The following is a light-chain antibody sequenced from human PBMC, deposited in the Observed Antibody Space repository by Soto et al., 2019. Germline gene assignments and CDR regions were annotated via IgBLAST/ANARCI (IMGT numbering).Light chain of an antibody. V-gene: IGKV3-11*01. CDR2: DAS. Sequence: EIVLTQSPATLSLSPGERATLSCRASQSISNSLAWYHQRPGQAPRLLIYDASNRATGIPARFIGSGSGTDFTLTISSLEPEDFAVYYCQQRGEWPPGATFGQGTRLEMK. CDR3: QQRGEWPPGAT. CDR1: QSISNS. J-gene: IGKJ5*01.